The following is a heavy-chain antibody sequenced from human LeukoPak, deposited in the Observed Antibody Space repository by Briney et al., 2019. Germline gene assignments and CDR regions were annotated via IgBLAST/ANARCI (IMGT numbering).Heavy chain of an antibody. CDR1: GDSMSGHY. V-gene: IGHV4-4*07. CDR3: AREIRVYYYMDV. J-gene: IGHJ6*03. Sequence: SETLSLTCTVSGDSMSGHYWNWIRQPAGKGLEWIGRIYSTGGTNYSPSLQSRVTMSVDTSKNQFSLNMSSVTAADTAVYYCAREIRVYYYMDVWGRGTTVTVSS. CDR2: IYSTGGT.